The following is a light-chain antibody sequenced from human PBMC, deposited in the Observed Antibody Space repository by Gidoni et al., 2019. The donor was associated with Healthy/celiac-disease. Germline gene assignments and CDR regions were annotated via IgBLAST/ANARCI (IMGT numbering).Light chain of an antibody. CDR3: QQTGSSPKT. J-gene: IGKJ1*01. CDR1: QSVSSSY. V-gene: IGKV3-20*01. CDR2: GAS. Sequence: EIVLTQSPGTLSLSPGERATLSCRASQSVSSSYLAWYQQKPGQAPRLLIYGASSRATGIPDRFSASGSGTDFTLTISRLEPEDFAVYYCQQTGSSPKTFXQXTKVXIK.